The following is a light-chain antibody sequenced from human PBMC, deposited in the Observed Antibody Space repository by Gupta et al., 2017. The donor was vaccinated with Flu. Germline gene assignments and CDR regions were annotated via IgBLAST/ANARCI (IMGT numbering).Light chain of an antibody. CDR1: QSVASNY. V-gene: IGKV3-20*01. Sequence: TLSVSPGERATLSCRASQSVASNYWAWYQQKPGQAPRLLINGASDRATGVPDRFSGRESGTDFTLTINRLEPEDFAVYYCQQYSRSSGYTFGQGTKLEIK. CDR2: GAS. CDR3: QQYSRSSGYT. J-gene: IGKJ2*01.